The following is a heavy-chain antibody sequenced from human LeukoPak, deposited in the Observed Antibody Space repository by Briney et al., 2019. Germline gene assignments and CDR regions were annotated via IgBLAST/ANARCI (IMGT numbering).Heavy chain of an antibody. J-gene: IGHJ4*02. CDR3: ARGSVTTAFDY. Sequence: ASVKVSCKASGYTFTSYYMHWVRQAPGEGLEWMGIINPSGGSTSYAQKFQGRVTMTRDMSTSTVYMELSSLRSEDTAVYYCARGSVTTAFDYWGQGTLVTVSS. CDR2: INPSGGST. D-gene: IGHD4-17*01. V-gene: IGHV1-46*01. CDR1: GYTFTSYY.